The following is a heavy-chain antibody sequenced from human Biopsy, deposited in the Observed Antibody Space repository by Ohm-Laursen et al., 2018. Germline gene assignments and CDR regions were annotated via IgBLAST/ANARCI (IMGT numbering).Heavy chain of an antibody. J-gene: IGHJ4*01. Sequence: SLRLSCSASGFTFSDYYMTWIRQAPGKGPEWVSYISGGSGIIYYADSVKGRFTISRDNAQNSLFLQMNSLRAEGTAVYYCAKEEPPQGYDFWSGHYYYFDYWGQGTLVTVSS. D-gene: IGHD3-3*01. V-gene: IGHV3-11*01. CDR2: ISGGSGII. CDR1: GFTFSDYY. CDR3: AKEEPPQGYDFWSGHYYYFDY.